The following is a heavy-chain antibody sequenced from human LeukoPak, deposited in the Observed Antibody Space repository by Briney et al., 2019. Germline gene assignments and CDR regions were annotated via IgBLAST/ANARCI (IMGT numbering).Heavy chain of an antibody. V-gene: IGHV1-18*04. CDR1: GYTFTGYY. D-gene: IGHD2-21*02. CDR3: ARIPVIIAGDGNNWFDP. CDR2: ISAYNGNT. Sequence: ASVKVSCKASGYTFTGYYMHWVRQAPGQGLEWMGWISAYNGNTNYAQKLQGRVTMTTDTSTSTAYMELRSLRSDDTAVYYCARIPVIIAGDGNNWFDPWGQGTLVTVSS. J-gene: IGHJ5*02.